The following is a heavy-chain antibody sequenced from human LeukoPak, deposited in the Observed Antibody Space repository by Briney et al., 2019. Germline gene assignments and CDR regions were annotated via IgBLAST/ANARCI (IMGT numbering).Heavy chain of an antibody. J-gene: IGHJ1*01. V-gene: IGHV3-7*03. CDR1: GFTFSSHW. D-gene: IGHD6-19*01. CDR3: ARAYKDRSLAGKKEFFQH. CDR2: INHNGNVN. Sequence: GGSLRLSCAAPGFTFSSHWMNWARQAPGKGLESVASINHNGNVNYYVDSVKGRFTISRDNAKNSLYLQMNSLRAEDTALYYCARAYKDRSLAGKKEFFQHWGQGTLVTVSS.